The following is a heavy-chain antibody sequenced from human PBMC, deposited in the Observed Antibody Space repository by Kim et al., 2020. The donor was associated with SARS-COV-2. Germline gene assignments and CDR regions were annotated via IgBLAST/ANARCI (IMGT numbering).Heavy chain of an antibody. J-gene: IGHJ4*02. CDR2: T. V-gene: IGHV1-2*02. Sequence: TNYTQKCQGRVTMTRDTSISTAYMELSRLRSDDTAVYYCAREGYSYGLDDWGQGTLVTVSS. CDR3: AREGYSYGLDD. D-gene: IGHD5-18*01.